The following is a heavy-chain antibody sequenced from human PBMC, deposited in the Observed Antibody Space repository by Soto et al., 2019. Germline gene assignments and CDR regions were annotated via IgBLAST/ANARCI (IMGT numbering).Heavy chain of an antibody. CDR1: GGSISSGDYY. V-gene: IGHV4-39*01. CDR2: NYPSGMT. CDR3: ARQDVRASGRFNP. J-gene: IGHJ5*02. D-gene: IGHD3-10*01. Sequence: QLHLQESGPGLGKPSATLSLTCTVAGGSISSGDYYWGWIRQPPGGGLAWIGTNYPSGMTYYNPPLKSRANISEDTSNNQFSLKLTFVTAADTAVYYCARQDVRASGRFNPWGQETLVTVSS.